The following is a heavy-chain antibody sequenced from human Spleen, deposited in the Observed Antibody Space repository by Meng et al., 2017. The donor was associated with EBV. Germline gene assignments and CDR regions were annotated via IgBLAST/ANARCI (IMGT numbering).Heavy chain of an antibody. D-gene: IGHD1-26*01. CDR2: IYWADDK. CDR3: AHTPGYGGNWFDP. J-gene: IGHJ5*02. Sequence: QITLKESGPTLMKLXXTLTLTXSFSGFSLSTSGVGVGWIRQPPGKALEWLALIYWADDKGYSPSLKSRLTITKDTSNNQVVLTLINMDPVDTATYYCAHTPGYGGNWFDPWGQGTLVTVSS. V-gene: IGHV2-5*02. CDR1: GFSLSTSGVG.